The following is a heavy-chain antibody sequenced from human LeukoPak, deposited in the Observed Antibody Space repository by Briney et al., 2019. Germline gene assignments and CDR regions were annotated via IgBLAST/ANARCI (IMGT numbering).Heavy chain of an antibody. CDR1: GGTFSSYG. J-gene: IGHJ3*02. CDR2: IIPIFGTA. Sequence: ASVNVSCKASGGTFSSYGISWVRQAPGQGLEWMGGIIPIFGTANYAQKFQGRVTITADESTSTAYMELSSLRSEDTAVYYCARGEVATIQGNAFDIWGKGTMVTVS. D-gene: IGHD5-12*01. V-gene: IGHV1-69*13. CDR3: ARGEVATIQGNAFDI.